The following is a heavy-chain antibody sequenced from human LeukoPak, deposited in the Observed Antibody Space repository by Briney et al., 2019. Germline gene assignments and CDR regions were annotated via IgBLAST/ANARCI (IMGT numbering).Heavy chain of an antibody. Sequence: GGSLRLSCAASGFTFSSSWMSWVRQAPGKGLEWVGIIRSRAYGWTTEYAASVKGRFTISRDDYKSIAYLQMNSLKTEDTAVYYCTRAGGRSAQFDPWGQGTLVTVSS. CDR3: TRAGGRSAQFDP. CDR1: GFTFSSSW. J-gene: IGHJ5*02. CDR2: IRSRAYGWTT. D-gene: IGHD1-26*01. V-gene: IGHV3-49*04.